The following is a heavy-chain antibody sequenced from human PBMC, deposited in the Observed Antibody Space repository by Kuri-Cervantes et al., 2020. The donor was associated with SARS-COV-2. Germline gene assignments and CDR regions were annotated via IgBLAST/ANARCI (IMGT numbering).Heavy chain of an antibody. Sequence: ESLKISCAVYGGSFSGYYWSWIRQPPGKGLEWIGEINHSGSTYYNPSLKSRVTISVDTSKNQFSLKLSSVTAADTAVYYCARHLWVPAYYDFWSGFELNWFDPWGQGTLVTVSS. V-gene: IGHV4-34*01. CDR3: ARHLWVPAYYDFWSGFELNWFDP. D-gene: IGHD3-3*01. J-gene: IGHJ5*02. CDR1: GGSFSGYY. CDR2: INHSGST.